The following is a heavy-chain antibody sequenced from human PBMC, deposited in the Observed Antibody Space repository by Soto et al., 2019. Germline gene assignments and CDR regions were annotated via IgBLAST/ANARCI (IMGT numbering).Heavy chain of an antibody. CDR1: GGSITSYY. D-gene: IGHD5-18*01. J-gene: IGHJ4*02. Sequence: SETLPLTYTVSGGSITSYYWSWIRQPPGKGLEWIGYIFYSGSTNYNPSLKSRVTISVDTSKNQFSLNLSSVTAADTAVYYCARASNKRGYSYGPDYWGQGPLVTSPQ. CDR2: IFYSGST. V-gene: IGHV4-59*01. CDR3: ARASNKRGYSYGPDY.